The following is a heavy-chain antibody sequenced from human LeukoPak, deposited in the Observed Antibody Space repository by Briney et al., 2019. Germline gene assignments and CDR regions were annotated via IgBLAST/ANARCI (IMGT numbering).Heavy chain of an antibody. CDR1: GDSISNYY. V-gene: IGHV4-4*07. CDR2: IYTSGST. J-gene: IGHJ4*02. Sequence: SETLSLTCTVSGDSISNYYWSWTRQPAGKGLEWIGRIYTSGSTNYNPPLRSRVTMSVDTSKNQFSLKLSSVTAADTAVYYCARDRDYYGSGSYSYSDYWGQGTLVTVSS. CDR3: ARDRDYYGSGSYSYSDY. D-gene: IGHD3-10*01.